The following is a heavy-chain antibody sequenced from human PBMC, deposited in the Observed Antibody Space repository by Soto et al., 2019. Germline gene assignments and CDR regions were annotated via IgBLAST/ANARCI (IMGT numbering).Heavy chain of an antibody. CDR2: ISGSGGST. CDR3: AKGPSRYSSGWYLTPNYYYGMDV. V-gene: IGHV3-23*01. J-gene: IGHJ6*02. D-gene: IGHD6-19*01. CDR1: GFTFSSYA. Sequence: PGGSLRLSCAASGFTFSSYAMSWVRQAPGKGLEWVSAISGSGGSTYYADSVKGWFTISRDNSKNTLYLQMNSLRAEDTAVYYCAKGPSRYSSGWYLTPNYYYGMDVWGQGTTVTVSS.